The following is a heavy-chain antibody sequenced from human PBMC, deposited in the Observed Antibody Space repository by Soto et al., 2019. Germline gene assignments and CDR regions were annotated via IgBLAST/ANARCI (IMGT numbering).Heavy chain of an antibody. D-gene: IGHD3-22*01. Sequence: ASVKVSCKASGYTFITYAVHWVRQAPGQRLEWMGRIDAGNGNTRYSQKFQGRVTITRDTSASTVYMELSSLNSEGTAVFYCARDRHYYDSSGSSYYFDYWGQGTRVTVSA. V-gene: IGHV1-3*01. CDR3: ARDRHYYDSSGSSYYFDY. CDR1: GYTFITYA. J-gene: IGHJ4*02. CDR2: IDAGNGNT.